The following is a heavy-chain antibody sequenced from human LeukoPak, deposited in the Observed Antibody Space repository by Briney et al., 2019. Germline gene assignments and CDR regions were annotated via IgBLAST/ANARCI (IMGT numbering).Heavy chain of an antibody. CDR3: ARDFLYYYDSSGYYTPTFYFDY. V-gene: IGHV4-4*07. J-gene: IGHJ4*02. CDR2: IYTSGST. Sequence: SETLSLTCTVSGGFINSYYWSWIRQPAGKGLEWIGRIYTSGSTNYNPSLKSRVTMSVDTSKNQFSLKLSSVTAADTAVYYCARDFLYYYDSSGYYTPTFYFDYWGQGTLVTVSS. D-gene: IGHD3-22*01. CDR1: GGFINSYY.